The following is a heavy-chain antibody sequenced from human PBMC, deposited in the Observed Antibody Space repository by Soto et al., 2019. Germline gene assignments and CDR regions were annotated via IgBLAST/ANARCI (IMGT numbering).Heavy chain of an antibody. Sequence: SETLSLTCAVYGGSFSGYYWSWIRQPPGKGLEWIGEINHSGSTNYNPSLKSRVTISVDTSKNQFSLKLSSVTAADTAVYYCARGRGYSYGLDLWGQGTLVTVSS. CDR2: INHSGST. CDR1: GGSFSGYY. CDR3: ARGRGYSYGLDL. J-gene: IGHJ5*02. V-gene: IGHV4-34*01. D-gene: IGHD5-18*01.